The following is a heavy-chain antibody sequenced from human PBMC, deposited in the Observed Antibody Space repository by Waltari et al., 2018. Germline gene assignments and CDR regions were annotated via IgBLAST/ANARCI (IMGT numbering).Heavy chain of an antibody. CDR1: GGPFSRYA. J-gene: IGHJ4*02. V-gene: IGHV1-69*05. CDR3: ARSVESMVQGGAFDY. D-gene: IGHD3-10*01. Sequence: QVQLVQSGAEVKKPGSSVKVSCKASGGPFSRYALSWVRTAPGQGLEWRGGIIPIFGTVNYAQKFQGRVTITTDESTSTAYMELSSLRSEDTAVYYCARSVESMVQGGAFDYWGQGTLVTVSS. CDR2: IIPIFGTV.